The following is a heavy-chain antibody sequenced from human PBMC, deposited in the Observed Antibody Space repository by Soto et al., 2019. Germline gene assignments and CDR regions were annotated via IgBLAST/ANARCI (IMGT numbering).Heavy chain of an antibody. Sequence: QVQLVESGGGVVQPGRSLRLSCAASGFTFSSYAMHWVRQAPGKGLEWVAVISYDGSNKYYADSVKGRFTISRDNSKNTLYLQMNSLRAEDTAVYYCASLYGDYNPFDYWGQGTLVTVSS. CDR2: ISYDGSNK. D-gene: IGHD4-17*01. V-gene: IGHV3-30-3*01. CDR3: ASLYGDYNPFDY. J-gene: IGHJ4*02. CDR1: GFTFSSYA.